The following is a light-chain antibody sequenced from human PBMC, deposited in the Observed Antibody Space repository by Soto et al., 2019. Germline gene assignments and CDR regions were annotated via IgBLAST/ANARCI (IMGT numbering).Light chain of an antibody. CDR1: SSNIGSNT. CDR2: SNH. V-gene: IGLV1-44*01. Sequence: QSVLTQDTSASGTPGQRVTISCSGSSSNIGSNTVNWYQQLPGTAPKLLIYSNHQRPSGVPDRFSGSKSGTSASLAISGLQSEDEADYYCPAWDDSLNAVVFGGGTKLTVL. CDR3: PAWDDSLNAVV. J-gene: IGLJ2*01.